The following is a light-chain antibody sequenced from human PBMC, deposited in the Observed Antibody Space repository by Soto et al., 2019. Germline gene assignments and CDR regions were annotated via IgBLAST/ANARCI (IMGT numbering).Light chain of an antibody. CDR3: QQSYSTPQT. CDR1: QSISSY. Sequence: DIQMTQSPSSLSASVGDRVTITCRASQSISSYLNWYQQKPGKAPKLLIYAASSLQSGLPSRFSGSGSGTDFTLTISSLQPEECATYYCQQSYSTPQTFGPGTKVDIK. V-gene: IGKV1-39*01. CDR2: AAS. J-gene: IGKJ3*01.